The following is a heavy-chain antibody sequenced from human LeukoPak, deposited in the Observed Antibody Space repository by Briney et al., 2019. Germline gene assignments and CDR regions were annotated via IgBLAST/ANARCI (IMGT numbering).Heavy chain of an antibody. D-gene: IGHD3-22*01. CDR3: AREAGSSGYPYYYYYGMDV. CDR2: ISSSGSTI. Sequence: GGSLRPSCAASGFTFSSYEMNWVRQAPGKGLEWVSYISSSGSTIYYADSVKGRFTISRDNAKNSLYLQMNSLRAEDTAVYYCAREAGSSGYPYYYYYGMDVWGQGTTVTVSS. CDR1: GFTFSSYE. J-gene: IGHJ6*02. V-gene: IGHV3-48*03.